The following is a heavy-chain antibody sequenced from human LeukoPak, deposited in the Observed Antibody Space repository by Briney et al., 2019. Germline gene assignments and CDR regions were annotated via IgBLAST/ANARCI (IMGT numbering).Heavy chain of an antibody. D-gene: IGHD4-17*01. CDR1: GGSISSSNW. J-gene: IGHJ4*02. CDR2: IYHSGST. CDR3: ARAGRLLATVTANGFDY. V-gene: IGHV4-4*02. Sequence: SETLSLTCAVSGGSISSSNWWSWVRQPPGKGLEWIGEIYHSGSTNYNPSLKSRVTISVDKSKNQFSLKLSSVTAADTAVYYCARAGRLLATVTANGFDYWGQGTLVTVSS.